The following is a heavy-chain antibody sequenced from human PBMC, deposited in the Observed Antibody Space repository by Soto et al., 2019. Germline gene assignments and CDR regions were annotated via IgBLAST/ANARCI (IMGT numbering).Heavy chain of an antibody. V-gene: IGHV1-69*02. CDR1: GGTFSSYT. J-gene: IGHJ4*02. D-gene: IGHD5-12*01. Sequence: QVQLVQSGAEVKKPGSSVKVSCKASGGTFSSYTISWVRQAPGQGLEWMGRIIPILGIANYAQKFQGRVTITADKATSTAYRELSSLRAEDTAVYYCARGDKWLRVAVYYWGQGTLVTASS. CDR3: ARGDKWLRVAVYY. CDR2: IIPILGIA.